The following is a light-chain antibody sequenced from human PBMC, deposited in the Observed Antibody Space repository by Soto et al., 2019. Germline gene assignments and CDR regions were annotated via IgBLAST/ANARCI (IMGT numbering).Light chain of an antibody. V-gene: IGLV1-40*01. CDR3: QSYDSSLSGWV. J-gene: IGLJ3*02. CDR1: SSNIGAAYD. CDR2: GNN. Sequence: QSVLTQPPSVSGAPGQKVTISCTRSSSNIGAAYDVHWYQHLPGTAPKLLIYGNNNQPSGVPDRFSGSKSGTSASLAITGLQAEDEADYYCQSYDSSLSGWVFGGGTKVTVL.